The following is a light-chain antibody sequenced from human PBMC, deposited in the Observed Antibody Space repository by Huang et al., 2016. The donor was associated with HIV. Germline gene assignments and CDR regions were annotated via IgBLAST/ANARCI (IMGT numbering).Light chain of an antibody. CDR1: ENIVYS. CDR3: QQSRSLPRT. Sequence: DIQLTQSPSSLSASVGDGLTITCRASENIVYSLSWFRQRPGRAPEALIYAASRVHAGVPSKFRATGSGTNFTLSIDGLGPEDFATYYCQQSRSLPRTYGGGTKVDI. CDR2: AAS. V-gene: IGKV1-39*01. J-gene: IGKJ4*01.